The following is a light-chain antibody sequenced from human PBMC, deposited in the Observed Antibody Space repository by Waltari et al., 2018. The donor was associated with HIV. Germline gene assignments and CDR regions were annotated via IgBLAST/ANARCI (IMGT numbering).Light chain of an antibody. CDR3: QQSYKVPLA. CDR2: DAS. CDR1: QNIGNY. Sequence: IQLTKSPHSLAASVGDSVTITCRASQNIGNYLNWYLQKPGKTPKVLIYDASNLQSGVPSRFSGGGSGTNFTLTIANLQPEDVTTYYCQQSYKVPLAFGGGTKVQI. J-gene: IGKJ4*01. V-gene: IGKV1-39*01.